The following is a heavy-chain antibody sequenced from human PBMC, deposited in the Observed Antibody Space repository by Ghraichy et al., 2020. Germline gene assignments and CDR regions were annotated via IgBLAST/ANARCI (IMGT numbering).Heavy chain of an antibody. V-gene: IGHV3-7*01. CDR1: GFTFSSYW. J-gene: IGHJ5*02. Sequence: LSLTCAASGFTFSSYWMSWVRQAPGKGLEWVANIKQDGSEKYYVDSVKGRFTISRDNAKNSLYLQMNSLRVEDTAVYYCAGVWGRWLQSKWFDPWGQGTLVTVSS. D-gene: IGHD5-24*01. CDR3: AGVWGRWLQSKWFDP. CDR2: IKQDGSEK.